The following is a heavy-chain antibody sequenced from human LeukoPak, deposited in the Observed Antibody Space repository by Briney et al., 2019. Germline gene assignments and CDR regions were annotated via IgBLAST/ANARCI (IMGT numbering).Heavy chain of an antibody. Sequence: SETLSLTCTVSGGSISSYYWSWIRQPPGEGLEWIGYVYNSGSTNYNPSLKSRVTISVDMSKNQFSLKLSSVTAADTAVYYCARGSSNWNYDPNLDYWGQGTLVSVSS. V-gene: IGHV4-59*01. J-gene: IGHJ4*02. CDR1: GGSISSYY. CDR3: ARGSSNWNYDPNLDY. CDR2: VYNSGST. D-gene: IGHD1-7*01.